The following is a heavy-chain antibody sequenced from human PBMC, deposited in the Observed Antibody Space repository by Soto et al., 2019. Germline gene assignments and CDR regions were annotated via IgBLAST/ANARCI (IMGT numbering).Heavy chain of an antibody. CDR2: INPSGGST. D-gene: IGHD2-15*01. Sequence: QVQLVQSGAEVKKPGASVKVSCKASGYTFTSYYMHWVRQAPGQGLEWMGIINPSGGSTSYAQKFQGRVNKTRDTSTSTVYMELSSLRSEDTAVYYCAIDTLSRPGDGMDVWGQGTTVTVSS. CDR3: AIDTLSRPGDGMDV. J-gene: IGHJ6*02. V-gene: IGHV1-46*01. CDR1: GYTFTSYY.